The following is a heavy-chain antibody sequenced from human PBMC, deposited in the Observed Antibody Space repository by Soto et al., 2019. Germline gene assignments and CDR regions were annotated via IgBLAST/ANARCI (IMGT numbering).Heavy chain of an antibody. CDR2: IDSGDGTT. D-gene: IGHD6-13*01. V-gene: IGHV3-11*01. CDR1: GFDFGDYY. Sequence: GGSLRLSCTGSGFDFGDYYMSWIRQAPGKGLEWVSYIDSGDGTTYYTDSVKGRFTISRDNAKKTVYLQMSSLKVEDTALYYCVRPYYSSSWFPFDRWGQGTLVTVSS. J-gene: IGHJ4*02. CDR3: VRPYYSSSWFPFDR.